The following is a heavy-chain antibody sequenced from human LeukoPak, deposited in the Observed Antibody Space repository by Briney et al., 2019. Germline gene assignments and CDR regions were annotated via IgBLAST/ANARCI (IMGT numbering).Heavy chain of an antibody. CDR2: IIPIFGTA. D-gene: IGHD3-22*01. V-gene: IGHV1-69*05. CDR1: GGTFSSYA. Sequence: SVKVSCKSSGGTFSSYAISWVRQAPGQGLEWMGRIIPIFGTANYAQKFQGRVTITTDEATTTAYMELSSLRSEDTAVYYCARRYYYDSSGYFDYWGQGTLVTVSS. J-gene: IGHJ4*02. CDR3: ARRYYYDSSGYFDY.